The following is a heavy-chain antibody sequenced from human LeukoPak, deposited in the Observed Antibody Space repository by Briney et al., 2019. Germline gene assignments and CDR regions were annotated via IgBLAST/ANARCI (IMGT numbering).Heavy chain of an antibody. CDR2: IWYDGSNK. CDR1: GFTFSSYG. V-gene: IGHV3-33*01. J-gene: IGHJ4*02. D-gene: IGHD2-15*01. Sequence: PGRSLRLSCAASGFTFSSYGMHWVRQAPGKGLEWVAVIWYDGSNKYYADSVKGRFTISRDNSKNTLYLQMNSLRAEDTAVYYCACRGAAGRPGPQNYFDFGGQGPLVTVSS. CDR3: ACRGAAGRPGPQNYFDF.